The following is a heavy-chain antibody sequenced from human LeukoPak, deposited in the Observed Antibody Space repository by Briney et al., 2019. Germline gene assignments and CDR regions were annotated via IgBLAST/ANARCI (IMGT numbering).Heavy chain of an antibody. CDR1: GFTFSRYS. CDR3: SRDSGRGPPEAFDI. Sequence: PGGPLRLSCAVSGFTFSRYSMNWVRQAPGEGLEWVSTISSTSSYIYYADSLKGRFTISRDNAKDSLYLQMSSLRAEDTAVYYCSRDSGRGPPEAFDIWGQGTMVTVSS. D-gene: IGHD2-15*01. V-gene: IGHV3-21*01. CDR2: ISSTSSYI. J-gene: IGHJ3*02.